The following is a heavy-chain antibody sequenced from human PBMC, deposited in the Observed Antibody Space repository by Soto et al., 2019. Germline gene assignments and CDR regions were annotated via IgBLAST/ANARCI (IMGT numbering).Heavy chain of an antibody. V-gene: IGHV1-69*08. D-gene: IGHD2-21*01. CDR1: GDTFSSYA. CDR3: ARRRYCGYDCYHKHYYGMDV. Sequence: QVQLVQSGAELKKTGSSVTVSCRASGDTFSSYAVNWVRQAPGRGLEWMGRIITVLGTTDYAQNFKGRVTITAEKSTKTVYMDLSSLRSDDTAVYYCARRRYCGYDCYHKHYYGMDVWGQGTTVTVAS. J-gene: IGHJ6*02. CDR2: IITVLGTT.